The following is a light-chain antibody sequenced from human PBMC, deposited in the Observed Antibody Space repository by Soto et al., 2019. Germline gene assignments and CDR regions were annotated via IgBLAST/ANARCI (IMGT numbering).Light chain of an antibody. CDR3: QQYGSSPLT. Sequence: EIVMTQSPATLSVSPGERATLSCRASQSISSELAWYQQKPGQAPRLLIYGASSRATGIPDRFSGSGSGTDFTLTISRLEPEDFAVYYCQQYGSSPLTFGQGTKVEIK. CDR2: GAS. CDR1: QSISSE. J-gene: IGKJ1*01. V-gene: IGKV3-20*01.